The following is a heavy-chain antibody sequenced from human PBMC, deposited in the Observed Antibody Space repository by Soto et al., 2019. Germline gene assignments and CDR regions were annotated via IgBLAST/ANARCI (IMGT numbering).Heavy chain of an antibody. CDR3: AHRVLRTVFGLVTTTAIYFDF. V-gene: IGHV2-5*02. Sequence: QITLNESGPTVVRPTETLTLTCRFSGFSLTTSGVGVGWVRQSPGKAPEWLALIYWDDDKRYSESLKSRLTITKDTSKNLVVLTVANVDPTDTVTYYCAHRVLRTVFGLVTTTAIYFDFCGQGTPVAVSS. CDR1: GFSLTTSGVG. D-gene: IGHD3-3*01. J-gene: IGHJ4*02. CDR2: IYWDDDK.